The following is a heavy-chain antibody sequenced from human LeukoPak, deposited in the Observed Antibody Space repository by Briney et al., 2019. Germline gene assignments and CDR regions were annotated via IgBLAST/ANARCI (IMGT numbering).Heavy chain of an antibody. CDR1: GFTFSSYV. CDR2: IGGSDGIT. D-gene: IGHD3-3*01. Sequence: GGSLRLSCEVSGFTFSSYVMSWVRQAPGKGPEWVAYIGGSDGITSYADSVKGRFTISRDNSKNTVYLEMNSLRAEDTAVYYCAKGSYFLYDFWSGYYTPFDYWGQGTLVTVSS. V-gene: IGHV3-23*01. CDR3: AKGSYFLYDFWSGYYTPFDY. J-gene: IGHJ4*02.